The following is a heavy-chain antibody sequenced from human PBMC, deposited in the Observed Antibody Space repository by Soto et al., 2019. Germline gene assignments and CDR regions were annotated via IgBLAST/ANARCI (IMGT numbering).Heavy chain of an antibody. Sequence: SETLSLTCTVSGGSISSYYWSWIRQPPGKGLEWIGYFYYSGSTNYNPSLKSRVTISVDTSKNQFSLKLSSVTAADTAVYYCARVQMEYCSSTSCYGVYYYYYYMDVWGKGTTVTVSS. CDR3: ARVQMEYCSSTSCYGVYYYYYYMDV. CDR2: FYYSGST. J-gene: IGHJ6*03. CDR1: GGSISSYY. V-gene: IGHV4-59*01. D-gene: IGHD2-2*01.